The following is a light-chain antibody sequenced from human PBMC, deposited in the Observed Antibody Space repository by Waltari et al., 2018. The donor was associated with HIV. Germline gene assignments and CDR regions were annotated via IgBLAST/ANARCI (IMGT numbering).Light chain of an antibody. CDR1: YSNIGSNT. J-gene: IGLJ3*02. Sequence: QSLLPQPPSASGTPGQRVTISCSGSYSNIGSNTVNWHQQLPGSAPRALIYNNYQRPSGFPDRFSGSNSGTSAFLAISGLQSEDQGDYYCASWDDKLDGWVFGGGTRLTVL. V-gene: IGLV1-44*01. CDR2: NNY. CDR3: ASWDDKLDGWV.